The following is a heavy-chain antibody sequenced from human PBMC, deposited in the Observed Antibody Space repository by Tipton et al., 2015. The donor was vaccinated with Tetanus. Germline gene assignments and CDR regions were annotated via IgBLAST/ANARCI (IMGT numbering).Heavy chain of an antibody. V-gene: IGHV5-51*01. D-gene: IGHD7-27*01. J-gene: IGHJ2*01. CDR1: GYNFNLYW. CDR2: IYPGDSDT. CDR3: ARRLGPYTGDQIWHFDL. Sequence: VQLVQSGAEVKKPGESLKISCQGSGYNFNLYWIAWVRQMPGKGLEYMGIIYPGDSDTTYSPSFQGQVTISADRSINTAYLQWSSLKASDTATYYCARRLGPYTGDQIWHFDLWGRGTLVTVSS.